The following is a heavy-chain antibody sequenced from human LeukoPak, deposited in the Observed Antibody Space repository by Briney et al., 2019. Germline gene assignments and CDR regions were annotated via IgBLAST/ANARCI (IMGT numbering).Heavy chain of an antibody. CDR1: GFTFSSSW. D-gene: IGHD3-16*01. CDR3: ARHYGP. Sequence: GGSLRLSCAVSGFTFSSSWMHWVRQAPGKGLVWVSHIKTDGSTTAYADSVKGRFTISRDNAKNTLYLQMNSLRAEDTGVYYCARHYGPWGQGTLVAVSS. V-gene: IGHV3-74*01. CDR2: IKTDGSTT. J-gene: IGHJ5*02.